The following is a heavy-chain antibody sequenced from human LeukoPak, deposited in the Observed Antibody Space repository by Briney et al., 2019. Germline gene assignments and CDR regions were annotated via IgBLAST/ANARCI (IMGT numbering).Heavy chain of an antibody. CDR3: ARDRKITFGGVIVIMPYYYGMDV. D-gene: IGHD3-16*02. Sequence: GGSLRLSCAASGFTFSSYAMHWVRQAPGKGLEWVAVISYDGSNKYYADSVKGRFTISRDNSKNTLYLQMNSLRAEDTAVYYCARDRKITFGGVIVIMPYYYGMDVWGQGTTVTVSS. J-gene: IGHJ6*02. CDR1: GFTFSSYA. V-gene: IGHV3-30-3*01. CDR2: ISYDGSNK.